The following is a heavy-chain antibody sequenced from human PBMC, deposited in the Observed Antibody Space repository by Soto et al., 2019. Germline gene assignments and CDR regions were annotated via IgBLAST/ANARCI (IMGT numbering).Heavy chain of an antibody. CDR2: IISIFGTA. CDR1: GGTFSSYA. D-gene: IGHD3-10*01. Sequence: QVQLVQSGAEVKKPGTSVNVSCKVSGGTFSSYAISWVRQAPGQGLEWMGEIISIFGTAMYAQKFQGRVTIIADESASTAYMELGGLRSHDTAVYYCARGGKERFRGSGMDGWGQGTTVTVAS. CDR3: ARGGKERFRGSGMDG. V-gene: IGHV1-69*01. J-gene: IGHJ6*02.